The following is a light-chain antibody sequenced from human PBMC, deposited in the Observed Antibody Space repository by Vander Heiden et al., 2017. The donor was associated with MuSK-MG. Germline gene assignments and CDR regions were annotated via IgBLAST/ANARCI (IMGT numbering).Light chain of an antibody. V-gene: IGKV1-39*01. CDR3: QQSFVTPFT. Sequence: EIQMTQSPSSLSASVGDRITLTCRASQSIRDYLNWYQQKPGKAPKVLIYAASNSQGGVPSRFSGSGSGTDFTLTISSLLPEDFATYYCQQSFVTPFTFGAGTKVEI. CDR1: QSIRDY. CDR2: AAS. J-gene: IGKJ4*01.